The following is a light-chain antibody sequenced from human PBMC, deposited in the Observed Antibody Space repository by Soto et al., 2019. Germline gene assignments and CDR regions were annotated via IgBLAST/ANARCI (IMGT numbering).Light chain of an antibody. J-gene: IGKJ1*01. Sequence: DIQMTQSPSSLSASVGDRVTITCQASQDISKYLNWYQQKPGKAPKLLIYDASNLETGVPSRFSGSGSGTAFTFTISSLQSEDFAVYYCLHYYEWPRWTFGQGTKVEVK. CDR1: QDISKY. CDR3: LHYYEWPRWT. V-gene: IGKV1-33*01. CDR2: DAS.